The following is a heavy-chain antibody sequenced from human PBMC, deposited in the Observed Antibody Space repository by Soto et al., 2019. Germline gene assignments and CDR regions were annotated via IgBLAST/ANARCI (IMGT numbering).Heavy chain of an antibody. CDR3: ARDPQLPYDGNGYSFDY. Sequence: ASVKVSCKASGYTFTNYFMHWVRQAPGQGLEWLGVFNPTGGSSYYAQNFQGRVTLTGDTSTSTVYMELSGLRFEDTAVYYCARDPQLPYDGNGYSFDYWGQGTLVTVSS. CDR1: GYTFTNYF. CDR2: FNPTGGSS. D-gene: IGHD3-22*01. J-gene: IGHJ4*02. V-gene: IGHV1-46*01.